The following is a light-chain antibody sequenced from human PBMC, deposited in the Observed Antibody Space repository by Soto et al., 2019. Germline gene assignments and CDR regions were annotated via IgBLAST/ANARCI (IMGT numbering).Light chain of an antibody. CDR3: QSYDSSLSAYV. V-gene: IGLV1-40*01. Sequence: QSVLTQPPSVSGAPGQRVTISCTGSSSNIGTGYDVHWYQQLPGTAPKLLIYENRNRPSGVPDRFSGSKSGTSASLAITGLQAEDEADYYCQSYDSSLSAYVFGTGTKLTVL. CDR2: ENR. J-gene: IGLJ1*01. CDR1: SSNIGTGYD.